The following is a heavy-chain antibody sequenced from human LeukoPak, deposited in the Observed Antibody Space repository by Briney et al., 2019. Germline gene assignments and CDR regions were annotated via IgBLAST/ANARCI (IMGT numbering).Heavy chain of an antibody. D-gene: IGHD3-22*01. CDR2: IYYSGST. V-gene: IGHV4-39*01. CDR3: AKAGVRYSDSGGLYAFDF. CDR1: GGSISSASYF. Sequence: KPSETLSLTCTVSGGSISSASYFWGWIRQPPGKGLEWIGTIYYSGSTYYSASLRSRLTMSGDTSRNQFSLRLTSVNAADTAVYYCAKAGVRYSDSGGLYAFDFWGPGTMVTVSS. J-gene: IGHJ3*01.